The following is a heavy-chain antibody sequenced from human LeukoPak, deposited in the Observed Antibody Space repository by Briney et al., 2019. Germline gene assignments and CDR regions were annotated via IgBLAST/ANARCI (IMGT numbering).Heavy chain of an antibody. CDR1: GGSFSGYY. CDR3: ARSKVRITIFGVVIIRPFDY. CDR2: INHSGST. D-gene: IGHD3-3*01. Sequence: SETLSLTCAVYGGSFSGYYWSWIRQPPGKGLEWIGEINHSGSTNYNPSLKSRVTISVDTSKNQFSLKLSSVTAADTAVYYCARSKVRITIFGVVIIRPFDYWGQGTLVTVSS. J-gene: IGHJ4*02. V-gene: IGHV4-34*01.